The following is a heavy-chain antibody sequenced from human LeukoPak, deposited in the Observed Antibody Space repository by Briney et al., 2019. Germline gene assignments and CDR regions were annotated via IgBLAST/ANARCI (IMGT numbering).Heavy chain of an antibody. J-gene: IGHJ6*03. Sequence: KPGGSLRLSCAASGFTFSSYSMNWVRQAPGKGLEWVSSISSSSSYIYYADSVKGRFTISRDNAKNSLYLQMNSLRAEDTAVYYCARDSSGGNYYYYMDVWGKGTTVTVSS. CDR3: ARDSSGGNYYYYMDV. D-gene: IGHD6-19*01. CDR1: GFTFSSYS. CDR2: ISSSSSYI. V-gene: IGHV3-21*01.